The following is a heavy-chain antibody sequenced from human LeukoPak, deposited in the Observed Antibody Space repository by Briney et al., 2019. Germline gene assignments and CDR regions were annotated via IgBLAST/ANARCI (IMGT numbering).Heavy chain of an antibody. V-gene: IGHV3-21*06. CDR2: INPYATSI. D-gene: IGHD3-22*01. Sequence: GGSLRLSCAASGLTFSDYSFNWIRQAPGKGLEWVSSINPYATSIYYADSVKGGFTISRDNAKSSLYLQMDSLRAEDTAFYYCARLRRNSDRSGYYYYYDYWGQGTLVTVSS. CDR3: ARLRRNSDRSGYYYYYDY. CDR1: GLTFSDYS. J-gene: IGHJ4*02.